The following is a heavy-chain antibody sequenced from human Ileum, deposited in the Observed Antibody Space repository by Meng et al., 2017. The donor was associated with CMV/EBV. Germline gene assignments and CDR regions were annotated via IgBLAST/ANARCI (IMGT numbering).Heavy chain of an antibody. D-gene: IGHD3-10*02. CDR3: AKFSVFASLWAPFDY. CDR2: IVSPTSR. CDR1: NVTFKDYG. Sequence: ASNVTFKDYGLSWVRQAPGKGMEWVAGIVSPTSRYYADSVKGRFTISRDNSAKTLYLQMDSLRAEDTGIYYCAKFSVFASLWAPFDYWGQGSLVTVSS. V-gene: IGHV3-23*01. J-gene: IGHJ4*02.